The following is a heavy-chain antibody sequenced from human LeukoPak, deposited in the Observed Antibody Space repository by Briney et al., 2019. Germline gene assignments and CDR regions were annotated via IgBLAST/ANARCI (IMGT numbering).Heavy chain of an antibody. CDR1: GYTFTSYG. CDR2: ISAYNGNT. CDR3: ARDRYCSGGSCYSFTSNGWFDP. Sequence: ASVNVSCKASGYTFTSYGISWVRQAPGQGLEWMGWISAYNGNTNYAQKLQGRVTMTTDTSTSTAYMELRSLRSDDTAVYYCARDRYCSGGSCYSFTSNGWFDPWGQGTLVTVSS. J-gene: IGHJ5*02. V-gene: IGHV1-18*01. D-gene: IGHD2-15*01.